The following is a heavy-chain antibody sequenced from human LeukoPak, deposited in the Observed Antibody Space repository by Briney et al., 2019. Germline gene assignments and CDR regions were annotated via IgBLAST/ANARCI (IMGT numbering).Heavy chain of an antibody. V-gene: IGHV4-39*01. CDR1: GGSISSSSYY. J-gene: IGHJ4*02. D-gene: IGHD3-9*01. Sequence: SETLSLXCTVPGGSISSSSYYWGWIRQPPGKGLVWIGSIYYSGSTYYNPYLKSRDTISVDTSKNQFSLKLSSVTAADTAVYYCARHSLERAYYDILTGYRIDYWGQRTLVTVSS. CDR3: ARHSLERAYYDILTGYRIDY. CDR2: IYYSGST.